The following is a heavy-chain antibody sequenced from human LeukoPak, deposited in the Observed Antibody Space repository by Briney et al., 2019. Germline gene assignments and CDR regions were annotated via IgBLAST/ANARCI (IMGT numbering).Heavy chain of an antibody. CDR1: GYTFTGYY. J-gene: IGHJ4*02. Sequence: GASVKVSCKASGYTFTGYYMRWVRQAPGQGLEWMGWINPNSGGTNYAQKFQGRVTMTRDTSISTAYMELSRLRSDDTAVYYCARTKYSGSYFDYWGQGTLVTVSS. V-gene: IGHV1-2*02. CDR2: INPNSGGT. D-gene: IGHD1-26*01. CDR3: ARTKYSGSYFDY.